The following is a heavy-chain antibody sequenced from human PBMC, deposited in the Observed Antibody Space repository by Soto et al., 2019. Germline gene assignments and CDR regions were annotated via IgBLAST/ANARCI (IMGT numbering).Heavy chain of an antibody. CDR2: IFPRDSDT. V-gene: IGHV5-51*01. CDR1: GYGFSNYW. Sequence: GESLKISCEGSGYGFSNYWIGWVRQKSGKGLEWMGIIFPRDSDTKYNPSLQGQVSISADNSVATAYLHLSSLKPSDSAIYYCARQLDTNAKGHLFVEGWGKGTPVTVSS. CDR3: ARQLDTNAKGHLFVEG. D-gene: IGHD2-8*01. J-gene: IGHJ4*02.